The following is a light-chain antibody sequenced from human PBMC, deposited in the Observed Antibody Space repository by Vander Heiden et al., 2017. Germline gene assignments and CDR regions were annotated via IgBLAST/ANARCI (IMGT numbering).Light chain of an antibody. CDR2: VAS. CDR1: QGIRND. Sequence: DIQMTHSPRSLSASVGDRVTITCRASQGIRNDLAWYQQKPGKAPKRLIYVASSLESGVPSRFSGSGSGTEFTLTISSLQPEDFATYYCLQHNSYPPTSGQGTKVEIK. J-gene: IGKJ1*01. V-gene: IGKV1-17*01. CDR3: LQHNSYPPT.